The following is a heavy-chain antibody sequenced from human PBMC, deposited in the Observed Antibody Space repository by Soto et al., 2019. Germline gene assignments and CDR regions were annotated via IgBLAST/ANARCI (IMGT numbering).Heavy chain of an antibody. D-gene: IGHD2-2*01. CDR1: GFTFSSYA. V-gene: IGHV3-30-3*01. CDR3: ASAVVPADGNYYYYGMDV. J-gene: IGHJ6*02. Sequence: ESGGGVVQPGRSLRLSCAASGFTFSSYAMHWVRQAPGKGLEWVAVISYDGSNKYYADSVKGRFTISRDNSKNTLYLQMNSLRAEDTAVYYCASAVVPADGNYYYYGMDVWGQGTTVTVSS. CDR2: ISYDGSNK.